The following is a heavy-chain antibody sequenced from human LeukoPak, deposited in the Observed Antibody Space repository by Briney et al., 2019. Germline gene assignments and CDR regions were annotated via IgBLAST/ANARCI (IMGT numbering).Heavy chain of an antibody. CDR3: ANHRGDYADWYSDL. CDR1: GFTFSSYG. CDR2: ISYDGSNK. J-gene: IGHJ2*01. Sequence: GGSLRLSCAASGFTFSSYGMHWVRQAPGKGLEWVAVISYDGSNKYYADSVKGRFTISRDNSKNTLYLQMNSLRAEDTAVYYCANHRGDYADWYSDLWGRGTLVTVSS. D-gene: IGHD4-17*01. V-gene: IGHV3-30*18.